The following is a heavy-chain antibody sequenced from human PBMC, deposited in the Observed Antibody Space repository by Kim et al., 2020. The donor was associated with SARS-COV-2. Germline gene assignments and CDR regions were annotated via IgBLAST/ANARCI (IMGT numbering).Heavy chain of an antibody. CDR3: GRGRPVWNYVLEV. J-gene: IGHJ4*02. D-gene: IGHD1-7*01. CDR2: ITPMMGTP. CDR1: GDTFRIYA. Sequence: SVKVSCKASGDTFRIYATNWVRQAPGQGLEWMGAITPMMGTPKYAQKFQGRITITADESTSTAHMELSSLQSEDTAVYYCGRGRPVWNYVLEVWGQGTLITVSS. V-gene: IGHV1-69*13.